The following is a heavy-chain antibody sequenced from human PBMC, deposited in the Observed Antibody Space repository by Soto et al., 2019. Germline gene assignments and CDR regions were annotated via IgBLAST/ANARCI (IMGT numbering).Heavy chain of an antibody. CDR3: ARVGAPYYYDGSDCGEFDY. V-gene: IGHV1-18*01. CDR2: ITVYNGHT. Sequence: QVYLVQSGGEVIRPGASVQVSCRASGYTFSNYGISWVRQAPGHGLEWMGGITVYNGHTKYAQKFQGRLNMTTDTSTSTAYMELRSLRSDDAAVYYCARVGAPYYYDGSDCGEFDYWGQGTLVTVS. CDR1: GYTFSNYG. J-gene: IGHJ4*02. D-gene: IGHD3-22*01.